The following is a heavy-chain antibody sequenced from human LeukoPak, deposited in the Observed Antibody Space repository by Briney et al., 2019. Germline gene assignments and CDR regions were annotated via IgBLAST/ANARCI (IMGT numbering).Heavy chain of an antibody. CDR3: ARNRGRGYDYDGLYYFDY. Sequence: SETLSLTCTVSGGSISSYYWSWIRQPPGKGLEWIGYIYYSGSTNYNPSLKSRVTISVDTSKNQLSLKLSSVTAADTAVYYCARNRGRGYDYDGLYYFDYWGQGTLVTVSS. D-gene: IGHD5-12*01. CDR1: GGSISSYY. CDR2: IYYSGST. J-gene: IGHJ4*02. V-gene: IGHV4-59*01.